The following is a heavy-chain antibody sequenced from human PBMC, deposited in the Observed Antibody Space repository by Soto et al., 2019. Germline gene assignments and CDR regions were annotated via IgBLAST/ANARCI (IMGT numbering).Heavy chain of an antibody. CDR3: ATQEVGGTYVYTFDP. D-gene: IGHD1-26*01. V-gene: IGHV4-39*01. CDR1: GSSIRTSSYD. CDR2: IYYSGNT. J-gene: IGHJ5*02. Sequence: PSETLSLAYNFSGSSIRTSSYDWGWIRQPPGKGLEWIGSIYYSGNTYYNPSLKSRVTISVDTAKNQFSLKLSSVTAADTAVYYCATQEVGGTYVYTFDPWGQGTLVTVS.